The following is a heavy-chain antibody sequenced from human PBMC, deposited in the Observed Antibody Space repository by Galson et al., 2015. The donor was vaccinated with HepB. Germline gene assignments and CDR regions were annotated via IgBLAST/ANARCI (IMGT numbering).Heavy chain of an antibody. J-gene: IGHJ6*02. V-gene: IGHV4-34*01. Sequence: ETLSLTCAVYGGSFSGYYWSWIRQPPGKGLEWIGEINHSGSTNYNPSLKSRVTISVDTSKNQFSLKLNSVTAADTAVYYCASLPSPLTQYYYYSGMDVWGQGTTVTVSS. D-gene: IGHD4-23*01. CDR1: GGSFSGYY. CDR3: ASLPSPLTQYYYYSGMDV. CDR2: INHSGST.